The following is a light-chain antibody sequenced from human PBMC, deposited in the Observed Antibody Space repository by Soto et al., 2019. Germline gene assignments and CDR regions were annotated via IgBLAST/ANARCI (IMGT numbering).Light chain of an antibody. CDR2: GAS. CDR3: QQYNSFIWT. CDR1: QGVGST. J-gene: IGKJ1*01. V-gene: IGKV3-15*01. Sequence: EIVMTQSPATLSVSPGERATLSCRASQGVGSTLAWYQQKPGQTPRLLIYGASTRATGIPARFSGSGSGTEFTLTINSLQSEDFATYYCQQYNSFIWTFGQGTKVDIK.